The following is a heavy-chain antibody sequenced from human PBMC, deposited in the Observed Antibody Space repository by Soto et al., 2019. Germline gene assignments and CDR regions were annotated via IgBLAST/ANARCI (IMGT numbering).Heavy chain of an antibody. J-gene: IGHJ5*02. V-gene: IGHV1-69*13. CDR2: IIPIFGTA. CDR1: GGRFSSYA. Sequence: ASVKVSCAACGGRFSSYAISWVRQAPGQGLEWMGGIIPIFGTANYAQKFQGRVTITADESTSTAYMELSSLRSEDTAVYYCARYHLPIAVAGIGAWFDPWGQGTLVTVSS. D-gene: IGHD6-19*01. CDR3: ARYHLPIAVAGIGAWFDP.